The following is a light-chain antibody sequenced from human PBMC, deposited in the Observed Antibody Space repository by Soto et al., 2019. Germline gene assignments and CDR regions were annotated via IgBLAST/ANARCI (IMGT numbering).Light chain of an antibody. Sequence: EIVMTQSPDTLSVSPGERVTLSCRASQSVSSRLAWYQQKPGQAPRLLIYDTSTRATGIPARFRGSGSGTEFTLTISSLQSEDFAVYYCQQYLNRWTFGQGTKVEIK. V-gene: IGKV3-15*01. CDR3: QQYLNRWT. J-gene: IGKJ1*01. CDR1: QSVSSR. CDR2: DTS.